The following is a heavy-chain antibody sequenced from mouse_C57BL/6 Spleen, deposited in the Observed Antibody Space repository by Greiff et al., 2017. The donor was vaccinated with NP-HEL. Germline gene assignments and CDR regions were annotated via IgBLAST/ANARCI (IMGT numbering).Heavy chain of an antibody. D-gene: IGHD2-4*01. Sequence: VQLQESGAELARPGASVKMSCKASGYTFTSYTMHWVKQRPGQGLEWIGYINPSSGYTKYNQKFKDKATLTADKSSSTAYMQLSSLTSEDSAVYYCARERDDYYFDYWGQGTTLTVSS. J-gene: IGHJ2*01. CDR1: GYTFTSYT. CDR2: INPSSGYT. CDR3: ARERDDYYFDY. V-gene: IGHV1-4*01.